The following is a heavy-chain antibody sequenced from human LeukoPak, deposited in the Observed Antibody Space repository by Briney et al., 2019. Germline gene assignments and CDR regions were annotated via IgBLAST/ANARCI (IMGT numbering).Heavy chain of an antibody. Sequence: SETLSLTCTVSGGSISSYYWSWIRQPPGKGLEWIGFIYYSGSTNYNPSLKSRVTISVDTSKNQFSLKLSSVTAADTAVYYCASPGIVAAGTDRGFDYWGQGALVTVPS. J-gene: IGHJ4*02. CDR3: ASPGIVAAGTDRGFDY. CDR2: IYYSGST. V-gene: IGHV4-59*01. CDR1: GGSISSYY. D-gene: IGHD6-13*01.